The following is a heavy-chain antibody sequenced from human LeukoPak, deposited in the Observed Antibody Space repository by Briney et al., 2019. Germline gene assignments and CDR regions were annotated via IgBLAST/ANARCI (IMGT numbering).Heavy chain of an antibody. D-gene: IGHD3-10*01. J-gene: IGHJ4*02. CDR1: GGSISSYY. V-gene: IGHV4-59*01. CDR3: ARSGTMVRGVIGD. Sequence: SESLSLTCTVSGGSISSYYWSWIRQPPGKGLEWSGYIYYSGSTNYNPSLKSRVTISVDTSKNQFSLKLSSVTAADTAVYYCARSGTMVRGVIGDWGQGTLVTVSS. CDR2: IYYSGST.